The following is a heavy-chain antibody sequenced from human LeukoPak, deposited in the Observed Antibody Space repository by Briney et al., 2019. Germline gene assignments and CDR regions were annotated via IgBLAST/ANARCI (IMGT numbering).Heavy chain of an antibody. V-gene: IGHV3-23*01. Sequence: GGSLRLACAASGFTFSSYVMTWVRQAPGKGLEWVSAFSATDGSAQYAESVEGRFTISRDNSKNTLFLQMNSLGAEDTAVYYCARAKIAAAGTGAFDVWGQGTLATVSS. CDR2: FSATDGSA. D-gene: IGHD6-13*01. CDR3: ARAKIAAAGTGAFDV. CDR1: GFTFSSYV. J-gene: IGHJ3*01.